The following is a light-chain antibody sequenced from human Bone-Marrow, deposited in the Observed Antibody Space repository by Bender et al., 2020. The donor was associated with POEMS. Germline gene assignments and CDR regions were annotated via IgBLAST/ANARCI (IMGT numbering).Light chain of an antibody. CDR2: DVN. Sequence: QSALTQPPSVAGSPGQSITISCTGTSSDIGNYNYVSWYQQHPGKAPKPMIYDVNTGPSGVSTRFCGSKSGNTVSLTISGLQAEEEADYFCRSYTSSHTVMFGGGTRLTVL. CDR1: SSDIGNYNY. V-gene: IGLV2-14*03. J-gene: IGLJ3*02. CDR3: RSYTSSHTVM.